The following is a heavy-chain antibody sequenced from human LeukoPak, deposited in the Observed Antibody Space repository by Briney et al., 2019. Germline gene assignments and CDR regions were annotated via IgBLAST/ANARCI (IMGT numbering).Heavy chain of an antibody. D-gene: IGHD2-8*01. CDR3: VRHDNGYFHY. CDR2: IYFSGSS. CDR1: GDSINGYY. J-gene: IGHJ4*02. Sequence: SEALSLTCTVSGDSINGYYWSWVRQPPGRGLEWIGYIYFSGSSRYNPSLESRLTLSVATSKNQFSLNLNSVTAADTAVYYCVRHDNGYFHYWGKRALVTVSS. V-gene: IGHV4-59*08.